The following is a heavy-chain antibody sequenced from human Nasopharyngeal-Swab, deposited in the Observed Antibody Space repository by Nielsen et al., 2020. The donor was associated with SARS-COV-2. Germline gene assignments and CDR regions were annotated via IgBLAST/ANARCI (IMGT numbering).Heavy chain of an antibody. Sequence: ASVKVSCKASGYTFTSYGISWVRQAPGQGLEWMGWISAYNGNTNYAQKLQGRVTMTTDTSTSTAYMELRSLRSEDTAVYYCARVPRRELLAGPFDYWGQGTLVTVSS. D-gene: IGHD1-26*01. CDR3: ARVPRRELLAGPFDY. CDR2: ISAYNGNT. V-gene: IGHV1-18*01. CDR1: GYTFTSYG. J-gene: IGHJ4*02.